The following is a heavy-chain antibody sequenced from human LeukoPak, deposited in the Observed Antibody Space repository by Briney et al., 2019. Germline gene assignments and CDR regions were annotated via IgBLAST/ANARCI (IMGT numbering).Heavy chain of an antibody. CDR2: IKEDGSER. CDR1: AFIFSGHW. CDR3: ARVIYYDYVWGSYRYAPYFDY. V-gene: IGHV3-7*03. Sequence: GGSLRLSCEGSAFIFSGHWMNWVRQTPGKGLEWVASIKEDGSERQYVDSVKGRFSISRDNTKGSLFLQLNSLRAEDTAVYYCARVIYYDYVWGSYRYAPYFDYWGQGTLVTVSS. J-gene: IGHJ4*02. D-gene: IGHD3-16*02.